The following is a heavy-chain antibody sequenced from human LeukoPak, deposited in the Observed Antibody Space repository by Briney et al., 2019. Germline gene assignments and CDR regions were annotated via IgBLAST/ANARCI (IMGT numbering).Heavy chain of an antibody. J-gene: IGHJ5*02. D-gene: IGHD3-10*01. CDR1: GFTFSSYT. CDR2: ISYDGSNK. V-gene: IGHV3-30*04. Sequence: PGGSLRLSCAASGFTFSSYTIHWVRQAPGKGLGWVAVISYDGSNKFYADSVKGRFTISRDKSKNTLFLQMNSLRVEDTAVYYCARTGSLTKNWFDPWGQGTLVTVSS. CDR3: ARTGSLTKNWFDP.